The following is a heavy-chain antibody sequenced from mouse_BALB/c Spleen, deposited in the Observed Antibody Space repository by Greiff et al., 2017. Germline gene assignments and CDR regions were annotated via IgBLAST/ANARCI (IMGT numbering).Heavy chain of an antibody. V-gene: IGHV2-9*02. CDR1: GFSLTSYG. CDR2: IWAGGST. J-gene: IGHJ4*01. Sequence: ESGPGLVAPSQSLSITCTVSGFSLTSYGVHWVRQPPGKGLEWLGVIWAGGSTNYNSALMSRLSISKDNSKSQVFLKMNSLQTDDTAMYYCARGYDYAMDYWGQGTSVTVSS. D-gene: IGHD2-12*01. CDR3: ARGYDYAMDY.